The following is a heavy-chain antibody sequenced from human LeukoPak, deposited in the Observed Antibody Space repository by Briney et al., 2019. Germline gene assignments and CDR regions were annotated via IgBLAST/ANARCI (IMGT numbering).Heavy chain of an antibody. J-gene: IGHJ4*02. CDR3: AKAGLWTYGFQDF. CDR1: GFTFSSYW. Sequence: GGSLRLSCAASGFTFSSYWMHWVRQAPGKGLEWVSIICGSDSTYYADSVKGRFIISRDNSKLYLQMNSLRAEDTAVYYCAKAGLWTYGFQDFWGQGTLVTVSS. V-gene: IGHV3-66*01. D-gene: IGHD3-10*01. CDR2: ICGSDST.